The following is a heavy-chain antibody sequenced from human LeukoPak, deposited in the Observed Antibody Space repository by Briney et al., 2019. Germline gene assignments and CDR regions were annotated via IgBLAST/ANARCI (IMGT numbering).Heavy chain of an antibody. CDR3: ARRSHCTGGSCYPV. CDR1: GDSMTSSNHY. CDR2: IYYGGST. V-gene: IGHV4-39*01. D-gene: IGHD2-15*01. Sequence: SETLSLTCTVSGDSMTSSNHYWVRIRQPPGKGLEWIGSIYYGGSTYYNPSLKSRVTISQDTSKNQFSLKVSSVTAADTAVYHCARRSHCTGGSCYPVWGQGTTVTVSS. J-gene: IGHJ6*02.